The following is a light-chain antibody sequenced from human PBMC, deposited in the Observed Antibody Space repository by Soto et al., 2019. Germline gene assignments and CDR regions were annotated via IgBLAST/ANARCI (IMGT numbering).Light chain of an antibody. J-gene: IGKJ1*01. Sequence: DLQMNKSPSTLSIPVRDRLTITCRASQSISNWLAWYQQKPGKTPKLLIYDASSLESGVPSRFSGSGSGTEFTLTISSLQPDDFATYYCQQYNSYPWTFGQGTKVDIK. CDR2: DAS. V-gene: IGKV1-5*01. CDR1: QSISNW. CDR3: QQYNSYPWT.